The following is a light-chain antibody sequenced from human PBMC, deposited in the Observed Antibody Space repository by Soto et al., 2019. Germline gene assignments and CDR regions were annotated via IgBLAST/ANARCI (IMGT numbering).Light chain of an antibody. Sequence: ELLWTQSPATLAFAPGERSTLSCSASQSVSRYLAWYQQKPGQAPRLLIYGASSRATGIPDRFRGSGSGTDFTLTISRLEPEDFAVYYCQQYGTSPPGTFGQGTKVDIK. CDR3: QQYGTSPPGT. V-gene: IGKV3-20*01. CDR1: QSVSRY. J-gene: IGKJ1*01. CDR2: GAS.